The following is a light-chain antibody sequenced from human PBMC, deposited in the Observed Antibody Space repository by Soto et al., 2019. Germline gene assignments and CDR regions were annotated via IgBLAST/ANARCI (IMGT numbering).Light chain of an antibody. CDR2: GAS. J-gene: IGKJ1*01. Sequence: EIVLTQSPCTLSLSPGERATISCRASQSVSSIYLAWYQHKPGQAPRLLIYGASSRATGIPNRFSGSGSGTDFTLTISRLEPEDFVVYYCQQYGSSSWTFGRGTTVEIK. CDR1: QSVSSIY. V-gene: IGKV3-20*01. CDR3: QQYGSSSWT.